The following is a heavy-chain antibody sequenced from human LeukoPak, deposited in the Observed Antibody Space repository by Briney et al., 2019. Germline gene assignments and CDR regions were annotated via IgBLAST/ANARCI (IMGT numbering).Heavy chain of an antibody. J-gene: IGHJ4*02. D-gene: IGHD6-6*01. CDR1: GDSISSSHW. CDR2: INHSGST. V-gene: IGHV4-4*02. CDR3: ARGKYSSSSGGFDY. Sequence: PSETLSLTCAVSGDSISSSHWWSWVRQPPGKGLEWIGEINHSGSTNYNPSLKSRVTISVDTSKNQFSLKLSSVTAADTAVYYCARGKYSSSSGGFDYWGQGTLVTVSS.